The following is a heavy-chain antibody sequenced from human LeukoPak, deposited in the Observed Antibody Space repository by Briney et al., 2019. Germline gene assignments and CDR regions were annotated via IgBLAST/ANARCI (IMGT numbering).Heavy chain of an antibody. D-gene: IGHD4-17*01. J-gene: IGHJ4*02. CDR1: GFTFSSYE. CDR2: ISSSGRTI. Sequence: PGGSLRLSCAASGFTFSSYEMNWVRQAPGKGLEWVSYISSSGRTIYYADSVEGRFTISRDNAKSSLFLQMNSLRAEDTAVYYCARVPGLRGNYWGQGTLVTVSS. CDR3: ARVPGLRGNY. V-gene: IGHV3-48*03.